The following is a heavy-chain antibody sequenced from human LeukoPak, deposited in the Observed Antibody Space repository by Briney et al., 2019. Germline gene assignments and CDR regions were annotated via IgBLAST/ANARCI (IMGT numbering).Heavy chain of an antibody. CDR1: GFTVSTNY. V-gene: IGHV3-66*01. J-gene: IGHJ4*02. Sequence: GGSLRLSCAASGFTVSTNYMSWVGQAPGKGLEGVSVIYSGDTTFYADSVRGKFTISRDNSKSTLYLQMNSLRAEDTAVYYCASILRSSSEYYFDYWGQGTLVTVSS. CDR2: IYSGDTT. CDR3: ASILRSSSEYYFDY. D-gene: IGHD2-15*01.